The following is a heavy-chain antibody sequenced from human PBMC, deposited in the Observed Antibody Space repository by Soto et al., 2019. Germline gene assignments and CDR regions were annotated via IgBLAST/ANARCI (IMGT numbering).Heavy chain of an antibody. CDR3: ARGGGVGVAGSAAFDM. D-gene: IGHD3-3*01. CDR2: INPATGAA. V-gene: IGHV1-2*02. J-gene: IGHJ3*02. Sequence: QLHLVQSGAVVKKPGASVTVSCSASGYPVTAYYMHWVRQAPGRGLEWMGGINPATGAAKYTQTFRGRGTMTRDPSTSTVFSELGGLTSEDTAVFYWARGGGVGVAGSAAFDMWGQGTLVTVSS. CDR1: GYPVTAYY.